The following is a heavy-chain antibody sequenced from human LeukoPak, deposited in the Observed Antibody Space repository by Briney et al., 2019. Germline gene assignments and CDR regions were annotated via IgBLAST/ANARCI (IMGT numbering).Heavy chain of an antibody. CDR3: ARSGTYSSSQFYYMDV. CDR1: GGSISSYY. CDR2: INYSGST. V-gene: IGHV4-59*01. Sequence: NPSETLSLNCTVSGGSISSYYWSWIRQPPGKGLEGIGYINYSGSTNYNPSLNRRVTISVASSKNHFTVKLSSVTAADAAVYYCARSGTYSSSQFYYMDVWGKGTTVTVSS. J-gene: IGHJ6*03. D-gene: IGHD6-13*01.